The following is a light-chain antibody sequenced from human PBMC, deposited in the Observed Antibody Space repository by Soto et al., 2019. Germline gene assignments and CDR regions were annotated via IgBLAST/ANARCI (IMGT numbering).Light chain of an antibody. J-gene: IGKJ4*01. CDR2: GAS. CDR1: RSVSTN. CDR3: QQYDKSLPPVT. V-gene: IGKV3-15*01. Sequence: DIILTQSPAIVSVSPGERATLSCRASRSVSTNLAWYQHNHGQAPRLLIDGASTRVTDIPARFSGSGSGTDFTLTINYLESGDFGGYYCQQYDKSLPPVTFGGGTKVEI.